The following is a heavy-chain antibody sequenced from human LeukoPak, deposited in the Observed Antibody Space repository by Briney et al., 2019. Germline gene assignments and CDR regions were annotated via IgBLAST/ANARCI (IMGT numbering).Heavy chain of an antibody. V-gene: IGHV3-23*01. CDR1: GFTFSTYA. CDR2: IRGSDGST. D-gene: IGHD3/OR15-3a*01. J-gene: IGHJ2*01. Sequence: PGGSLRLSCAASGFTFSTYAMSWVRQAPGKGLEWVSSIRGSDGSTYYADSVKGRFAISRDNSKNTLYLQMNSLRAEDTAVYYCAKWGDFWTGLNNWYFEFWGRGTLVTVSS. CDR3: AKWGDFWTGLNNWYFEF.